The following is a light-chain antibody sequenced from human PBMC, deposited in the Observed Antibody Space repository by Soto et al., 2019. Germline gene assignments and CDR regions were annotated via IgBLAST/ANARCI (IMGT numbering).Light chain of an antibody. Sequence: EIVMTQSPATLSVSPGERATLSCRASESVSGTLAWYQQKPGQAPRLLIYGASTRATGIPARFSGSGSGTEFTLTISSLHSEDFAVYYCQQYNNLPPAFGQGTKVEI. CDR2: GAS. V-gene: IGKV3-15*01. CDR1: ESVSGT. J-gene: IGKJ1*01. CDR3: QQYNNLPPA.